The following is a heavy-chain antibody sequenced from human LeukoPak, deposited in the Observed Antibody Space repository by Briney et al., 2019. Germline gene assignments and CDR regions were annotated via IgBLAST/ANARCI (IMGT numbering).Heavy chain of an antibody. CDR2: IYYSGST. CDR3: ARGGLVFDY. D-gene: IGHD6-19*01. Sequence: SETLSLTCTVSGGSFSSSSYYWDWIRQPPGKGLEWIGSIYYSGSTYYNPSLKSRVALSVDTSKNQFSLKLSSVTAADTAVYYCARGGLVFDYWGQGTLVTVSS. CDR1: GGSFSSSSYY. V-gene: IGHV4-39*01. J-gene: IGHJ4*02.